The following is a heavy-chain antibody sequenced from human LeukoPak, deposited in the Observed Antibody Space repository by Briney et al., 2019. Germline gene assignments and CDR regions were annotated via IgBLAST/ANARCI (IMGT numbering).Heavy chain of an antibody. V-gene: IGHV4-59*01. CDR2: IYYSGST. J-gene: IGHJ4*02. Sequence: IPSETLSLTCTVSGGSISSYYWSSIRQPPGKGLEWIGYIYYSGSTNYNPSLKSRVTISVDTSKNQFSLKLSSVTAADTAVYYCARRIGVPAAYFDYWGQGTLVTVSS. D-gene: IGHD2-2*01. CDR1: GGSISSYY. CDR3: ARRIGVPAAYFDY.